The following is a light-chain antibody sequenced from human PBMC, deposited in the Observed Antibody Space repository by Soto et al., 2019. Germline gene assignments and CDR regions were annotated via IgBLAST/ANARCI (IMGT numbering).Light chain of an antibody. J-gene: IGKJ4*01. CDR1: HSISNY. Sequence: DSQMTQAPCSLSASVGDRVTITCRARHSISNYLNWYQLKPGKVPKLLIYAASTLQTGVPARFSGSGSGTDFTLTISSLQPEDSASYYCQQSYSSWATFGRGTKVDIK. V-gene: IGKV1-39*01. CDR2: AAS. CDR3: QQSYSSWAT.